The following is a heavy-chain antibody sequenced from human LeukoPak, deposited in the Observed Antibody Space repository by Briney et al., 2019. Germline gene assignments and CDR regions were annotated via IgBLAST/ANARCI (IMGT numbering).Heavy chain of an antibody. CDR1: EFTFSNAW. V-gene: IGHV3-15*01. CDR3: TTDLYYDFWSGYYTPDY. CDR2: IKSKTDGGTT. D-gene: IGHD3-3*01. J-gene: IGHJ4*02. Sequence: GGSLRLSCAASEFTFSNAWMSWVRQAPGKGLEWVGRIKSKTDGGTTDYAAPVKGRFTISRDDSKNTLYLQMNSLKTEDTAVYYCTTDLYYDFWSGYYTPDYWGQGALVTVSS.